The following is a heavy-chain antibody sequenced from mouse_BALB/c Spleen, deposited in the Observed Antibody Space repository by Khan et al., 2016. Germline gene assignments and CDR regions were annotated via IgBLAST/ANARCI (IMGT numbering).Heavy chain of an antibody. CDR3: ASYDYYDPWFAY. V-gene: IGHV3-1*02. J-gene: IGHJ3*01. CDR1: GYSITSGYS. CDR2: IHYSGTT. Sequence: EVQLQESGPDLVKPSQSLSLTCTVTGYSITSGYSWHWIRQFPGNKLEWMGYIHYSGTTNYNPSLKSRISITRDTSKNQSFLQLNSVTAEDTATYYCASYDYYDPWFAYWGQGTLVTVSA. D-gene: IGHD2-4*01.